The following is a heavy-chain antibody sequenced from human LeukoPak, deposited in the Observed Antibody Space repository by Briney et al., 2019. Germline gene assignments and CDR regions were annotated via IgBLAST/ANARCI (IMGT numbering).Heavy chain of an antibody. V-gene: IGHV3-33*06. CDR2: IWYDGSNK. D-gene: IGHD3-3*01. CDR3: AKDRHVLRFLECPH. Sequence: PGRSLRLSCAASGFTFSSYGMHWVRQAPGKGLEWVAVIWYDGSNKYYADSVKGRFTTSRDNSKNTLYLQMNSLRAEDTAVYYCAKDRHVLRFLECPHWGQGTLVTVSS. J-gene: IGHJ4*02. CDR1: GFTFSSYG.